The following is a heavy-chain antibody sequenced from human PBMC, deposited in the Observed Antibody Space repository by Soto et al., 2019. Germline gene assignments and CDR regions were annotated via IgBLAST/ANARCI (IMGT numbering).Heavy chain of an antibody. CDR3: VRGGDYGGNNFDS. V-gene: IGHV3-74*01. CDR2: INSDGSTT. D-gene: IGHD4-17*01. J-gene: IGHJ4*02. Sequence: GGSLRLSCAASGFTFSRYWTHWVRQAPGKGLVWVSRINSDGSTTNYADSVKGRFTISRDNAKNTLYLQMNSLRAEDTAVYYCVRGGDYGGNNFDSWGQGTLVTVSS. CDR1: GFTFSRYW.